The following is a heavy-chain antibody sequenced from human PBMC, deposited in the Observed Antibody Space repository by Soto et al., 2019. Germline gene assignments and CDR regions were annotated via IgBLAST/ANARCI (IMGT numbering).Heavy chain of an antibody. CDR1: GGSISSSSYY. CDR3: ARQPVYDFWSGYLYYYYYGMDV. J-gene: IGHJ6*02. V-gene: IGHV4-39*01. CDR2: IYYSGST. Sequence: KTSETLSLTCTVSGGSISSSSYYWGWIRQPPGKGLEWIGSIYYSGSTYYNPSLKSRVTISVDTSKNQFSLKLSSVTAADTAVYYCARQPVYDFWSGYLYYYYYGMDVWGQGTTVTVSS. D-gene: IGHD3-3*01.